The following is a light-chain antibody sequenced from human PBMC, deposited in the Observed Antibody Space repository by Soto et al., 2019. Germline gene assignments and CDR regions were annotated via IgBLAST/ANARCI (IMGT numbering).Light chain of an antibody. J-gene: IGKJ4*01. CDR1: QSISRY. CDR2: DAS. Sequence: EIVLTQSPGTLSLSPCERATLSCRASQSISRYLAWYQQKPGQAPRLLIYDASNRATGIPARFSGSGSGTDFTLTISSLEPEDFAVYYCQQRGNWPSFGGGTKVDIK. CDR3: QQRGNWPS. V-gene: IGKV3-11*01.